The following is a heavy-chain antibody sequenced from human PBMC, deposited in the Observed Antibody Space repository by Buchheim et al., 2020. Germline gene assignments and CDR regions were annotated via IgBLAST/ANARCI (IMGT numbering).Heavy chain of an antibody. J-gene: IGHJ4*02. D-gene: IGHD2-8*01. CDR3: ARDNDETETDS. CDR2: INPSRGST. V-gene: IGHV1-46*01. Sequence: QVQLVQSGAEVKKPGASVKVSCKASGYNFTSHYIHWVRQAPGQGLEWMGIINPSRGSTSYAQKFQGRVTMTRDTSTRTVYMELSSLRYEDTAVYYCARDNDETETDSWGQGTL. CDR1: GYNFTSHY.